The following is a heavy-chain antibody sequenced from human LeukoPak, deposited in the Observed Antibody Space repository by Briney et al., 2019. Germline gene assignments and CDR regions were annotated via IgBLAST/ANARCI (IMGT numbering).Heavy chain of an antibody. CDR3: AKRGVVIRVILVGFHKEAYYFDS. J-gene: IGHJ4*02. Sequence: GGSLRLSCAVSGITLRKYGMSWVRQAPGTRLEWVAGICGSGGRTNSADSVKGRFTISRDNPKNTLYLQINSLRAEDTAVYFCAKRGVVIRVILVGFHKEAYYFDSWGQGALVTVSS. CDR1: GITLRKYG. CDR2: ICGSGGRT. D-gene: IGHD3-22*01. V-gene: IGHV3-23*01.